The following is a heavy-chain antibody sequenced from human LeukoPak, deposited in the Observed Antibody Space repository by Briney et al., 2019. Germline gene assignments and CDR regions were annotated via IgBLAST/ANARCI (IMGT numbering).Heavy chain of an antibody. Sequence: ASVTVSCKASGGTFSSYAISWLRQAPGQGREWMGGIIPIFGTSNYAQKFQARVTITADESTSTAYMELSSLRSEDTAVYYCARVGTPGGFLEWSTWGQGTLVPVSS. CDR3: ARVGTPGGFLEWST. CDR1: GGTFSSYA. J-gene: IGHJ5*02. V-gene: IGHV1-69*13. D-gene: IGHD3-3*01. CDR2: IIPIFGTS.